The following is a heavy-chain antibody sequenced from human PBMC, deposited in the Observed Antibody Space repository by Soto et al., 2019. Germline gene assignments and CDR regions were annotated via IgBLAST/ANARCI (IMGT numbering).Heavy chain of an antibody. J-gene: IGHJ6*02. V-gene: IGHV4-59*08. D-gene: IGHD4-17*01. Sequence: QVQLQQSGPRLVKPSETLSLTCTVSSGPDRSHNWGWIRQPPGRGLEWIGYVYYTGDTADNPSLRSRVTLSADTSTNDISLTLSSVTAADTAVYYCVRQGIDYLHGLVDVWGQGTTVSVSS. CDR2: VYYTGDT. CDR3: VRQGIDYLHGLVDV. CDR1: SGPDRSHN.